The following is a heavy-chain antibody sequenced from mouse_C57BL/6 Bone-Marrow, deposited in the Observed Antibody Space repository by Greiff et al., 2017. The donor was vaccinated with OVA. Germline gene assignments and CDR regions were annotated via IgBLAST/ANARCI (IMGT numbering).Heavy chain of an antibody. CDR2: IDPSDSYT. CDR1: GYTFTSYW. D-gene: IGHD2-3*01. V-gene: IGHV1-69*01. Sequence: QVQLQQPGAELVMPGASVKLSCKASGYTFTSYWMHWVKQRPGQGLEWIGEIDPSDSYTNYNQKFKGKSTLTVDKSSSTAYMQLSSLTSEDSAVYYCARGGARDGYPGWFAYWGQGTLVTVSA. J-gene: IGHJ3*01. CDR3: ARGGARDGYPGWFAY.